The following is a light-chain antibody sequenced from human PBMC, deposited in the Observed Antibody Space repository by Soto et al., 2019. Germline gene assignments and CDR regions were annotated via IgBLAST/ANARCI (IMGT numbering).Light chain of an antibody. V-gene: IGLV2-11*01. CDR3: CSYAGSDV. CDR2: DVS. J-gene: IGLJ1*01. CDR1: SSDVGGYNY. Sequence: QSALTQPRSVSGSPGQSVTIPCTGTSSDVGGYNYVSWYQQHPGKAPKLVIYDVSKRPSGVPDRFSGSKSGNTASLTISGLQGEDEADYYCCSYAGSDVFGTGTQLTVL.